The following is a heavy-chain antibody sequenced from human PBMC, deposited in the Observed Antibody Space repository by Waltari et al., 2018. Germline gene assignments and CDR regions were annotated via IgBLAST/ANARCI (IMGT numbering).Heavy chain of an antibody. J-gene: IGHJ4*02. CDR1: GYTFTSYD. CDR3: ARGPVKHRGYDRGYYFDC. Sequence: QVQLVQSGAEVKKPGASVKVSCKASGYTFTSYDINWVRQATGQGLEWMGWMNPNSGNTGYAQKFQGRVTMTRNTSISTAYMELSSLRSEDTAVYYCARGPVKHRGYDRGYYFDCWGQGTLVTVSS. CDR2: MNPNSGNT. V-gene: IGHV1-8*01. D-gene: IGHD5-12*01.